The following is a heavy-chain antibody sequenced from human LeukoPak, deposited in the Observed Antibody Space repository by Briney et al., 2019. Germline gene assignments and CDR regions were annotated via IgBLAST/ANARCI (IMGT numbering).Heavy chain of an antibody. Sequence: GGSLRPSCAASGFTFGSYGMSWARQAPGKGLEWVANIKKDGREKYYVDSVKGRFTISRDKAKNSLYLQMNSLRAEDTAVYYCARGSSGWYRSYYYYGMDVWGQGTTVTVSS. D-gene: IGHD6-19*01. J-gene: IGHJ6*02. V-gene: IGHV3-7*04. CDR1: GFTFGSYG. CDR2: IKKDGREK. CDR3: ARGSSGWYRSYYYYGMDV.